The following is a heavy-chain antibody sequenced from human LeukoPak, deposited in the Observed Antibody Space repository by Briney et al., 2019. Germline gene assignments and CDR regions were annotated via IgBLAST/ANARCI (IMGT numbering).Heavy chain of an antibody. CDR1: GFTFSSYT. CDR2: TYTGGNS. J-gene: IGHJ3*02. CDR3: ARGGRGSAAVVAPRSFDI. V-gene: IGHV3-53*01. D-gene: IGHD3-22*01. Sequence: GGSLRLSCAASGFTFSSYTMSWVRQAPGKGLEWVSVTYTGGNSYYADSVKGRFIISRDISKNTLYLQMNSLRAEDSALYYCARGGRGSAAVVAPRSFDIWGQGTMVTVSS.